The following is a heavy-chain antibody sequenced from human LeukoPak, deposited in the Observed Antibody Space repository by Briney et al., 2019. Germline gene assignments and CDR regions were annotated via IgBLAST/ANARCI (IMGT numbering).Heavy chain of an antibody. CDR3: ARDGGATGSIGEFDY. CDR2: IYYSGST. V-gene: IGHV4-59*01. D-gene: IGHD5-24*01. CDR1: GGSISSYY. J-gene: IGHJ4*02. Sequence: PSETLSLTCTVSGGSISSYYWSWIRRPPGKGLEWIGYIYYSGSTNYNPSLKSRVTISVDTSKNQFSLKLSSVTAADTAVYYCARDGGATGSIGEFDYWGQGTLVTVSS.